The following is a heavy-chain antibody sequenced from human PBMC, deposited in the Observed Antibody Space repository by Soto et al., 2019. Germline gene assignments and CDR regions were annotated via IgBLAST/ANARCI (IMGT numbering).Heavy chain of an antibody. CDR3: ARYEGYCSSTSCYHYYYYGMDV. CDR2: INPSGGST. CDR1: GYTFTSYY. V-gene: IGHV1-46*01. J-gene: IGHJ6*02. Sequence: GASVKVSCKASGYTFTSYYMHWVRQAPGQGLEWMGIINPSGGSTSYAQKFQGRVTMTRDTSTSTVYMELSSLRSEDTAVYYCARYEGYCSSTSCYHYYYYGMDVWGQGTTVTVSS. D-gene: IGHD2-2*01.